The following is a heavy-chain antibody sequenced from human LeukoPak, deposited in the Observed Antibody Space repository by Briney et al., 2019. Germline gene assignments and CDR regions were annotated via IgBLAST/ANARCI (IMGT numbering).Heavy chain of an antibody. J-gene: IGHJ5*02. CDR1: GGSISSYY. Sequence: ASETLSLTCTVSGGSISSYYWSWIRQPAGKGLERIGRIYTSGSTNYNPSLKSRVTMSVDTSKNQFSLKLSSVTAADTAVYYCARGRDSSSWRMRGYNWFDPWGQGTLVTVSS. CDR2: IYTSGST. D-gene: IGHD6-13*01. CDR3: ARGRDSSSWRMRGYNWFDP. V-gene: IGHV4-4*07.